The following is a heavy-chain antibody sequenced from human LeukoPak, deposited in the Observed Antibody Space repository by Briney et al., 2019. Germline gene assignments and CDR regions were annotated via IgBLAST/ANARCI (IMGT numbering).Heavy chain of an antibody. D-gene: IGHD6-6*01. Sequence: SLRLSCAASGFTFDDYAMHWVRQAPGKGLEWVSGISWNSGSIGYADSVKGRFTISRDNAKNSLYLQMNSLRAEDTALYYCAKDSSSSSIDYWGQGTLVTVSS. J-gene: IGHJ4*02. V-gene: IGHV3-9*01. CDR3: AKDSSSSSIDY. CDR2: ISWNSGSI. CDR1: GFTFDDYA.